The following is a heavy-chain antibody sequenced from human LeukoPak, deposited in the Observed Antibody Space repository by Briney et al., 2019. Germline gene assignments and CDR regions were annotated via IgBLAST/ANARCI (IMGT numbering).Heavy chain of an antibody. CDR3: ARGPLGAYYYDSSGYYGRFDP. V-gene: IGHV4-59*01. CDR2: IYYSGST. D-gene: IGHD3-22*01. Sequence: PSETLSLTCTVSGGSISSYYWSWIRQPPGKGLEWIGYIYYSGSTNYNPSLKSRVTISVDTSKNQFSLKLSSVTAADTAVYYCARGPLGAYYYDSSGYYGRFDPWGQGTLVTVSS. CDR1: GGSISSYY. J-gene: IGHJ5*02.